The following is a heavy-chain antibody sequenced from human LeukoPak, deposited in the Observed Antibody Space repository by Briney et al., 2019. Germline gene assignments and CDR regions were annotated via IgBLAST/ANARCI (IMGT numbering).Heavy chain of an antibody. D-gene: IGHD1-26*01. CDR3: ARHMLVGAPVHFQH. J-gene: IGHJ1*01. Sequence: GESLKISCKGPGYSFSSYWISWVRQMPGKGLEWMGRIDPSDSYTNYSPSFQGHVTISADKSISTAYLQWSSLKASDSAMYYCARHMLVGAPVHFQHWGQGSLVTVSS. CDR2: IDPSDSYT. V-gene: IGHV5-10-1*01. CDR1: GYSFSSYW.